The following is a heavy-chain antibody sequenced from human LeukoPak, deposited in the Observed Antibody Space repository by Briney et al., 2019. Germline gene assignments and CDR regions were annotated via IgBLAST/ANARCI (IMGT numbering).Heavy chain of an antibody. CDR2: IDISGDST. D-gene: IGHD4/OR15-4a*01. CDR1: GFTFSSHA. CDR3: ANEIRPNDY. J-gene: IGHJ4*02. V-gene: IGHV3-23*05. Sequence: GGSLRLSCVVSGFTFSSHAMCWVRQAPGRWLEWVSSIDISGDSTSYADSVKGRFTISRDNSKNTLLLQMDSLRAEDSAIYYCANEIRPNDYWGQGTLVTVSS.